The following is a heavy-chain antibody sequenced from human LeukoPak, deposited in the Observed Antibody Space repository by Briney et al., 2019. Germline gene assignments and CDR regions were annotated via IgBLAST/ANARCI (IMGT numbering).Heavy chain of an antibody. CDR2: IYYSGST. V-gene: IGHV4-39*01. CDR1: GGSISSSSYY. D-gene: IGHD3-9*01. J-gene: IGHJ4*02. Sequence: PSETLSLTCTVSGGSISSSSYYWGWIRQPPGKGLEWIGSIYYSGSTYYNPSLKSRVTISVDTSKNQFSLKLSSVTAADTAVYYCARTPILTGYYAPNYYFDYWGQGTLVTVSS. CDR3: ARTPILTGYYAPNYYFDY.